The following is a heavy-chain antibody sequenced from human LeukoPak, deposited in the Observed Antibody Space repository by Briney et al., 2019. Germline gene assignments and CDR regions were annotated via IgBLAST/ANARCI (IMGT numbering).Heavy chain of an antibody. CDR2: IKSKTDGGTT. J-gene: IGHJ6*02. CDR1: GFTFSNAR. V-gene: IGHV3-15*01. D-gene: IGHD1-7*01. CDR3: TTRTYYYYGMDV. Sequence: PGGSLRLSCAASGFTFSNARMSWVRQAPGKGLEWVGRIKSKTDGGTTDYAAPVKGRFTISRDDSKNTLYLQMNSLKTEDTAVYYCTTRTYYYYGMDVWGQGTTVTVSS.